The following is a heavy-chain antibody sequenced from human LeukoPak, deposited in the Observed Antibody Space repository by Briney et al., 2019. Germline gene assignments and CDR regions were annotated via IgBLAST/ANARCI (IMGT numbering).Heavy chain of an antibody. Sequence: SETLSLTCAVYGGSFSGYYWSWIRQPPGKGLEWIGEINHSGSTNYNPSLKSRVTISVDTSKNQFSLKLSSVTAADTAVYYCARGLVDDSSGYYPRNFDYRGQGTLVTVSS. CDR3: ARGLVDDSSGYYPRNFDY. D-gene: IGHD3-22*01. V-gene: IGHV4-34*01. J-gene: IGHJ4*02. CDR1: GGSFSGYY. CDR2: INHSGST.